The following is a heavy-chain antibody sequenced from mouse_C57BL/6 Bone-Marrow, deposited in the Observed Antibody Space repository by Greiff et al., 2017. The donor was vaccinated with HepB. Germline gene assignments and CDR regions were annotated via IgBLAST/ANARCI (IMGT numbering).Heavy chain of an antibody. D-gene: IGHD1-1*01. V-gene: IGHV5-12*01. CDR2: ISNGGGST. J-gene: IGHJ2*01. Sequence: EVHLVESGGGLVQPGGSLKLSCAASGFTFSDYYMYWVRQTPEKRLEWVAYISNGGGSTYYPDTVKGRFTISRDNAKNTLYLQMSRLKSEDTAMYYCARQNYYGSSSDYWGQGTTLTVSS. CDR3: ARQNYYGSSSDY. CDR1: GFTFSDYY.